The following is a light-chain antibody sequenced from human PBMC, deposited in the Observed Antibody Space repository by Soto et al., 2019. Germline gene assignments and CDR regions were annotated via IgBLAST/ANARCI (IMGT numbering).Light chain of an antibody. CDR3: SSFTGFSTV. J-gene: IGLJ1*01. V-gene: IGLV2-8*01. CDR1: SSDIGASNF. CDR2: EVT. Sequence: QSVLTQPRSAPGSTGQSVTISCTGTSSDIGASNFVSWYQQHPGKAPKLVIYEVTKRPSGVPDRFSGSKFGNTASLTVSGLQTEDEADYYCSSFTGFSTVFGSGTKVTVL.